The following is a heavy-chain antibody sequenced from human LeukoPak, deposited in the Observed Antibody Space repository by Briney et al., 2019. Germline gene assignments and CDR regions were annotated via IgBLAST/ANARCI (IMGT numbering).Heavy chain of an antibody. Sequence: PSETLSLTCTVSGGSISSYYWSWIRQPPGKGLEWIGYIYYSGSTNYNPSLKSRVTISVDTSKNQFSLKLSSVTAADTAVYYCARRLGRSGGSYFDYWGQGTLVTVVS. V-gene: IGHV4-59*08. CDR2: IYYSGST. D-gene: IGHD3-10*01. CDR3: ARRLGRSGGSYFDY. J-gene: IGHJ4*02. CDR1: GGSISSYY.